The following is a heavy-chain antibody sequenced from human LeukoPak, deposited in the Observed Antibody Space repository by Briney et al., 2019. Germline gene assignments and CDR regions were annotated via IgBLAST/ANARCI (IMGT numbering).Heavy chain of an antibody. CDR2: INPNSGGT. D-gene: IGHD6-6*01. CDR3: ARETYSSYSSLAFDI. J-gene: IGHJ3*02. V-gene: IGHV1-2*02. Sequence: ASVKVSCKASGYTFTGYYMHWVRQAPGQGPEWMGWINPNSGGTNYAQKFQGRVTMTRDTSISTAYMELSRLRSDDTAVYYCARETYSSYSSLAFDIWGQGTMVTVSS. CDR1: GYTFTGYY.